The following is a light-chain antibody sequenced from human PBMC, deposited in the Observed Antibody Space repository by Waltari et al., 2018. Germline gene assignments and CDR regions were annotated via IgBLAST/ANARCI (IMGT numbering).Light chain of an antibody. CDR3: QQYDNLPMYT. CDR1: QDISNY. V-gene: IGKV1-33*01. J-gene: IGKJ2*01. Sequence: PSSLSASVGDRVTITCQASQDISNYLNWYQQKPGKAPKLLIYDASNLETGVPSRFSGSGSGTDFTFTISSLQPEDIATYYCQQYDNLPMYTFGQGTKLEIK. CDR2: DAS.